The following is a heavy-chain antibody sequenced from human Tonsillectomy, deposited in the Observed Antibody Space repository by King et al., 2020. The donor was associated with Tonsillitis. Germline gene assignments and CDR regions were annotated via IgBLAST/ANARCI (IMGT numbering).Heavy chain of an antibody. D-gene: IGHD3-10*01. CDR3: ARAKHGSGILVIPYYFDY. Sequence: VQLVESGGGLVQPGGSLRVSCAASGFTFSTYWMSWVRQAPGKGLEWVANINQDGGEKHYVDSVKGRFTISRDNAKNSLFLQMNSLRAEDTAVYYCARAKHGSGILVIPYYFDYWGQGSLVTVAS. CDR1: GFTFSTYW. CDR2: INQDGGEK. V-gene: IGHV3-7*01. J-gene: IGHJ4*02.